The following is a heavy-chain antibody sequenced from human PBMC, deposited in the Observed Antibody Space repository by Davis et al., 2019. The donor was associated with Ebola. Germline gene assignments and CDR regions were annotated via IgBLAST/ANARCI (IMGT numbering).Heavy chain of an antibody. CDR2: INWNGGST. Sequence: PGGSLRLSCAASGFTFDDYGMSWVRQAPGKGLEWVSGINWNGGSTGYADSVKGRFTISRDNAKNSLYLQMNSLRAEDTALYHCARVLGGDLDYYDSSGYYDYWGQGTLVTVSS. CDR3: ARVLGGDLDYYDSSGYYDY. V-gene: IGHV3-20*01. CDR1: GFTFDDYG. D-gene: IGHD3-22*01. J-gene: IGHJ4*02.